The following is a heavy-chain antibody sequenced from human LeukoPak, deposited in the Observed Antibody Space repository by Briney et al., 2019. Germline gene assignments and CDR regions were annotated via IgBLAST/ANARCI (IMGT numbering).Heavy chain of an antibody. CDR3: ARRAGAYTHPYDY. CDR1: GFTVSSNS. D-gene: IGHD3-16*01. J-gene: IGHJ4*02. CDR2: IYSAGST. V-gene: IGHV3-53*01. Sequence: GGSLRLSCTVSGFTVSSNSMSWVRQAPGKGLEWVSFIYSAGSTHYSDSVTGRFTISIDNSKNTLYLQMNSLRAEDTRAYHCARRAGAYTHPYDYWGQGTLVTVSS.